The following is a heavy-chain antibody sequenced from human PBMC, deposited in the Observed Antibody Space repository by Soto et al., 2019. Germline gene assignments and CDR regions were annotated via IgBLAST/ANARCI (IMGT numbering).Heavy chain of an antibody. V-gene: IGHV3-23*01. CDR3: ARDPPNDKTQLDYGMDV. Sequence: EVQLLESGGGLGQGGGSLRLSCAASGFTFSSYTMNWVRQAPGKGLEWVSLISARGGSTYYGDSVKGRFTISRDNCKNTLYLQMNSLRAEDTGVYYCARDPPNDKTQLDYGMDVWGQGTAVTVSS. CDR1: GFTFSSYT. D-gene: IGHD2-2*01. J-gene: IGHJ6*02. CDR2: ISARGGST.